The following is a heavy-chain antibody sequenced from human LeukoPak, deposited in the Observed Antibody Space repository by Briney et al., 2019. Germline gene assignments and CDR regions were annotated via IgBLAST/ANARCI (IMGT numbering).Heavy chain of an antibody. CDR3: ARYHLGSYLNDPFDH. CDR1: GFFFGGHA. J-gene: IGHJ4*02. CDR2: ITKDSDRV. D-gene: IGHD3-10*01. V-gene: IGHV3-48*01. Sequence: GGSLRLSCEASGFFFGGHAMNWLRQAPGKGPEWIAFITKDSDRVYYAESVEGRFTVSRDNAKNSLYLQMSSLRVEDTAIYYCARYHLGSYLNDPFDHWGQGSVVTVSS.